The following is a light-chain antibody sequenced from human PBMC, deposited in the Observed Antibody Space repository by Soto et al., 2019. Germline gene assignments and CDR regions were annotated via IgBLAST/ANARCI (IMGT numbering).Light chain of an antibody. Sequence: IQLTQYTSNQPRSVGDSVSLTWRARQTISSGLAWYQQKPGKAPKLLIYKASSLESGGPSRFSGSGSGTEFTLTISSLQPDDFATYYCQQYNTYSPERTFGQGTKVDIK. J-gene: IGKJ1*01. V-gene: IGKV1-5*03. CDR2: KAS. CDR3: QQYNTYSPERT. CDR1: QTISSG.